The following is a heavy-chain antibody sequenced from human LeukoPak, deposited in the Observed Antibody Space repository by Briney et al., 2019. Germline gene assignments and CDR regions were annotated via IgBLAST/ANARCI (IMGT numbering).Heavy chain of an antibody. CDR2: INPGGGEA. CDR1: VSSFRTSW. Sequence: GGSLRLSCIVSVSSFRTSWLSWVRQAPGKGLEWAASINPGGGEAYYVDSVKGRFTISRDNAMNSVFLQMNSLRADDTAVYYCAKLMGDSTIYDYWGQGSLVTVSS. D-gene: IGHD1-26*01. CDR3: AKLMGDSTIYDY. J-gene: IGHJ4*02. V-gene: IGHV3-7*01.